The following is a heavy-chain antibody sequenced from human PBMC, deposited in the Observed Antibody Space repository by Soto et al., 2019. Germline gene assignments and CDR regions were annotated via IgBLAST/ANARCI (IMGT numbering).Heavy chain of an antibody. CDR2: IIPKFDAP. CDR1: GDTFSTFT. Sequence: QVQLVQSGAEVKKPGSSVKVSCKASGDTFSTFTFNWVRQAPGQGLEWMGRIIPKFDAPDFAQKFQGRVTITADNSTSTVYMDLRSLSSYDTAVYYCARGSSHLDYWGQGTLVTVSS. V-gene: IGHV1-69*06. CDR3: ARGSSHLDY. J-gene: IGHJ4*02.